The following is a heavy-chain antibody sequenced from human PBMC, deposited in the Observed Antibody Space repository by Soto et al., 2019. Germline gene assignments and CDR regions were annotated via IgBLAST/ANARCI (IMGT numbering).Heavy chain of an antibody. J-gene: IGHJ4*02. Sequence: EVQLLESGGGLVQPGGSQRLSCTASGFTFSSYALSWVRQAPGKGLEWVSSISGSGGSTYYADSVKGRVTISRDNSKNTLYLQMSSLRAEDTAVYYCAKESLKTPVTGPVDCWGQGTVVNVSS. V-gene: IGHV3-23*01. CDR3: AKESLKTPVTGPVDC. CDR2: ISGSGGST. D-gene: IGHD6-19*01. CDR1: GFTFSSYA.